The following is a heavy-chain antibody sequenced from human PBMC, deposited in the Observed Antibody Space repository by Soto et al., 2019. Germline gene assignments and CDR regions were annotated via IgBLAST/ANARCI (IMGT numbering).Heavy chain of an antibody. CDR2: IYYSGST. J-gene: IGHJ6*02. Sequence: SETLSLTCTVSGGSISSSSYYWGRIRQPPGKGLEWIGSIYYSGSTYYNPSLKSRVTISVDTSKNQFSLKLSSVTAADTAVYYCARHISSGWLSYGMDVWGQGTTVTVSS. D-gene: IGHD6-19*01. CDR1: GGSISSSSYY. CDR3: ARHISSGWLSYGMDV. V-gene: IGHV4-39*01.